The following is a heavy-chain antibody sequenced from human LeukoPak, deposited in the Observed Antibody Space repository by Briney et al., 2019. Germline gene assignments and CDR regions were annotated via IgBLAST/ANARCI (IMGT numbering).Heavy chain of an antibody. CDR1: GGTFSSYA. CDR2: ITPIFGTA. J-gene: IGHJ4*02. D-gene: IGHD3-10*01. Sequence: GASVKVSCKASGGTFSSYAISWLRQAPGQGLEWMGGITPIFGTANYAQKFQGRVTITTDESTSTAYMELSSLRSEDTAVYYCARDLTGGSGSIWGQGTLVTVSS. V-gene: IGHV1-69*05. CDR3: ARDLTGGSGSI.